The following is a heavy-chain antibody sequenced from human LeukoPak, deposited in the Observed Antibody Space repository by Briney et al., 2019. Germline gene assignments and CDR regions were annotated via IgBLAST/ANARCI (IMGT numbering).Heavy chain of an antibody. CDR1: GFTFSSYA. D-gene: IGHD2-15*01. J-gene: IGHJ4*02. Sequence: PGGSLRLSCAASGFTFSSYAMSWVRQAPGKGLEWVSAISGSGGSTYYADSVKGRFTISRDNSKNTPYLQMNSLRAEDTAVYYCAKDKDCSGGSCYLPAYWGQGTLVTVSS. CDR3: AKDKDCSGGSCYLPAY. CDR2: ISGSGGST. V-gene: IGHV3-23*01.